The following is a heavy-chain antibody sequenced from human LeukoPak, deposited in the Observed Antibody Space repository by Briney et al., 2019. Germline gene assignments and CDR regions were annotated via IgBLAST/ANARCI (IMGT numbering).Heavy chain of an antibody. V-gene: IGHV3-53*05. CDR2: VYGGGTT. CDR3: SRDHYGSGSYFHDY. CDR1: GFTVSNNY. J-gene: IGHJ4*02. Sequence: GGSLRLSFAVSGFTVSNNYIGSVRQAPGKGLELVSVVYGGGTTYYADSVKGRFTVSRDNSKNTLYLQMNSLRPEDTAMYYCSRDHYGSGSYFHDYWGQGTLVTVSS. D-gene: IGHD3-10*01.